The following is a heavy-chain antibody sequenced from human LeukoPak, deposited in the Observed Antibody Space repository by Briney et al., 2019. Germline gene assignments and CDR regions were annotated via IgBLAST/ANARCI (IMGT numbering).Heavy chain of an antibody. J-gene: IGHJ4*02. D-gene: IGHD5-12*01. V-gene: IGHV1-2*02. CDR1: GYTFTGYY. CDR2: INPNSGGT. Sequence: ASVKVSCRASGYTFTGYYMHWVRQAPGQGLEWMGWINPNSGGTNYAQKFQGRVTMTRDTSISTAYMELSRLRSDDTAVYYCARARNSGYDYTYWGQGTLVTVSS. CDR3: ARARNSGYDYTY.